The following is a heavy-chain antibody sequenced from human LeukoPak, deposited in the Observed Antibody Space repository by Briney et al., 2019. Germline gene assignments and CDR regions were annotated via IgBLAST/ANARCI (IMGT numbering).Heavy chain of an antibody. CDR1: GYTFTSYD. D-gene: IGHD5-18*01. CDR3: ARNNKKYSYGVDY. J-gene: IGHJ4*02. Sequence: ASVTVSCKASGYTFTSYDINWVRQAPGQGLEWMGWMNPNSGNTGYAQKFQGRVTMTRNTSISTAYMELSSLRSEDTAVYYCARNNKKYSYGVDYWGQGTLVTVSS. CDR2: MNPNSGNT. V-gene: IGHV1-8*01.